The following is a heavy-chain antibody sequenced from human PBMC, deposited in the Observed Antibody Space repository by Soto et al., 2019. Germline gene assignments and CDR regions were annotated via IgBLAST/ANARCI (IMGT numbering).Heavy chain of an antibody. J-gene: IGHJ4*02. CDR2: ISGSGDRT. CDR3: VKDDGGYPSTAPH. D-gene: IGHD3-22*01. V-gene: IGHV3-23*01. Sequence: DVQLLESGGGLVQPGGSLRLSCAASGITISNYPMSWVRQAPGKGLDWVSGISGSGDRTYYADSAKGRFTISKDISRNSLSLQLVSLGVEDTAVYFCVKDDGGYPSTAPHWGQGTLVTVS. CDR1: GITISNYP.